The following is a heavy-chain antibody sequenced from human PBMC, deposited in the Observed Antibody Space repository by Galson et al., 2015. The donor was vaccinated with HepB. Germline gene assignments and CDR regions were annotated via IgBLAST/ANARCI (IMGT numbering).Heavy chain of an antibody. CDR1: GFTFSDYY. J-gene: IGHJ4*02. V-gene: IGHV3-11*05. Sequence: SLRLSCAASGFTFSDYYMSWVRQAPGKGLEWVSYISSSSYTNYADSAKGRFTISRDNAKNSLYLQMNNLRAEDTAVYYCARAAFCGGRLDFDYWGQGTLVTVSS. CDR3: ARAAFCGGRLDFDY. D-gene: IGHD2-15*01. CDR2: ISSSSYT.